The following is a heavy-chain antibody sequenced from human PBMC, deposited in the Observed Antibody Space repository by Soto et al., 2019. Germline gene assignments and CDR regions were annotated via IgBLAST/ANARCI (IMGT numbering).Heavy chain of an antibody. CDR1: GFTFSSYS. D-gene: IGHD2-15*01. V-gene: IGHV3-21*01. J-gene: IGHJ6*02. Sequence: EVQLVESGGGLVKPGGSLRLSCAASGFTFSSYSMNWVRQAPGKGLEWVSSISSSSSYIYYADSVKGRFTISRDNAKNSLYLQLNRQRAEDTAVYDCARVLGYCSGGSCYPRTEYCYYGMDVWGQGTTLTVAS. CDR3: ARVLGYCSGGSCYPRTEYCYYGMDV. CDR2: ISSSSSYI.